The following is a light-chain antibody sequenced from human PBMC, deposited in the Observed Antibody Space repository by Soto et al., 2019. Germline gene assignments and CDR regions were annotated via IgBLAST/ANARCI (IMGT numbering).Light chain of an antibody. J-gene: IGKJ4*01. CDR2: AAS. CDR3: LQDYNFIT. Sequence: AIQMTQSPSSLSASVGDRVTITCRASQGIRNDLAWYQQKPGRAPKLLIYAASNLHSGVPSRFSGSGSGTDFTLTISSLQPEDFATYYCLQDYNFITFGGGTKVEIK. V-gene: IGKV1-6*01. CDR1: QGIRND.